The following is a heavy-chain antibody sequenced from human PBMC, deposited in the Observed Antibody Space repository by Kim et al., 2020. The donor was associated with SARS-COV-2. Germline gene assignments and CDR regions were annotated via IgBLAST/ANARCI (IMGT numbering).Heavy chain of an antibody. V-gene: IGHV3-7*01. J-gene: IGHJ6*03. CDR1: EFTFSSYW. CDR3: AGFSGWLLVV. Sequence: GGSLRLSCAASEFTFSSYWMSWVRQAPGKGLEGVANIKQDGSAKLYVDSVKGRFTISRDNAKTSLYLQMSSLRAEDKAVYYVAGFSGWLLVVWCKGTTVT. CDR2: IKQDGSAK. D-gene: IGHD3-22*01.